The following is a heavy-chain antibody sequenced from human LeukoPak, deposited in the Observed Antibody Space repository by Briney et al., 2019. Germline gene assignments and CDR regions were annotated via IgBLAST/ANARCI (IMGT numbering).Heavy chain of an antibody. V-gene: IGHV3-23*01. CDR3: ASDRVYYGLDV. CDR2: VSDSGGST. CDR1: GFTFSSYA. J-gene: IGHJ6*02. Sequence: TGGSLRLSCAASGFTFSSYAMSWVRQAPGKGLEWVSTVSDSGGSTYYADSVEGRFTISRDNSKNTLYLQMNSLTVEDTAVYYCASDRVYYGLDVWGQGTTVSVSS.